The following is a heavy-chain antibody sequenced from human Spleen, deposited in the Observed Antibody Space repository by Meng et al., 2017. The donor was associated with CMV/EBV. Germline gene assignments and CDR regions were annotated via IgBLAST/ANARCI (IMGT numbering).Heavy chain of an antibody. V-gene: IGHV1-69*05. Sequence: SGGTLRSCAIGWVRQAPGQRLEWMGGTIPALNTPNYAQKFQARVTITTDESASTVYMELSSLRSEDTAIYYCARGMDCVSISCAFDQWGQGTLVTVSS. CDR3: ARGMDCVSISCAFDQ. J-gene: IGHJ4*02. D-gene: IGHD2-2*01. CDR2: TIPALNTP. CDR1: GGTLRSCA.